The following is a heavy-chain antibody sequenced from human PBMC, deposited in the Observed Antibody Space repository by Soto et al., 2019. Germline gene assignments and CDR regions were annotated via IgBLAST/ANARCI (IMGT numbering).Heavy chain of an antibody. J-gene: IGHJ4*02. CDR2: MSYDESKK. CDR3: AKDRRAGDFMHILVVDF. D-gene: IGHD2-15*01. V-gene: IGHV3-30*18. CDR1: GFRLSSYA. Sequence: QIRLVESGGGVVQPGGSLRLSCATSGFRLSSYAMHWVRQAPGKGLEWVALMSYDESKKYYADSVKGRFTISRDTSKNTLVLEMNNLRVEDTAVYYCAKDRRAGDFMHILVVDFWGQGALVTVSS.